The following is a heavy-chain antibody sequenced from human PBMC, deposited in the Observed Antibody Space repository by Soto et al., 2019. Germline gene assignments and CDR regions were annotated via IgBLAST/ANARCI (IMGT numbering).Heavy chain of an antibody. Sequence: SETLSLTCAVYGGSFSGYYWSWIRQPPGKGLEWIGEINHSGSTNYNPSLKSRVTISVDTSKNQFSLKLSSVIAADTAVYYCARSPSKPGIAVAGTKSDYWGKGTLVTVSS. CDR2: INHSGST. J-gene: IGHJ4*02. V-gene: IGHV4-34*01. D-gene: IGHD6-19*01. CDR3: ARSPSKPGIAVAGTKSDY. CDR1: GGSFSGYY.